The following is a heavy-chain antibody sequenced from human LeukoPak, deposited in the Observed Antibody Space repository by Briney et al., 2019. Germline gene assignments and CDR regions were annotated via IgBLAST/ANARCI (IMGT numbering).Heavy chain of an antibody. Sequence: ASVKVSCKASGYTFTSYGISWVRQAPGQGLEWMGRISAYNGNTNYAQKLQGRVTMTTDTSTSTAYMELRSLRSDDTAVYYCARALVVVVAAHAFDIWGQGTMVTVSS. CDR1: GYTFTSYG. J-gene: IGHJ3*02. D-gene: IGHD2-15*01. V-gene: IGHV1-18*01. CDR2: ISAYNGNT. CDR3: ARALVVVVAAHAFDI.